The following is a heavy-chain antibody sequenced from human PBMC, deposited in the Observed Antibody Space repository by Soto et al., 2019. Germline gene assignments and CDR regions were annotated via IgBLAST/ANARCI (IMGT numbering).Heavy chain of an antibody. Sequence: EVQLVESAGGSVQPGGSLRLSCATSGFTLRNYWMSWVRQAPGKGLGWVANIKEDGSGKYFGDSVRGRFTISRDNAQNPLYLHMNSLRAAHTAVYYCARDGYGYNSLDNCGQRSLVTVGS. CDR2: IKEDGSGK. V-gene: IGHV3-7*01. CDR1: GFTLRNYW. J-gene: IGHJ4*02. CDR3: ARDGYGYNSLDN. D-gene: IGHD3-16*02.